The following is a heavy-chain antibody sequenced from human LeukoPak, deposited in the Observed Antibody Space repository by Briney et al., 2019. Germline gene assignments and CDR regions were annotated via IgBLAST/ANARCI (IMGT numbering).Heavy chain of an antibody. J-gene: IGHJ4*02. Sequence: KAGGSLRLSCVVSGIPFSDYYMNWIRQAPGKGLEWISYISSSSSYTDYADSVKGRFTISRDNAKSALYLHLNSLRLEDTAVYYCAAGTAADFWGQGTLVTVPS. CDR3: AAGTAADF. CDR2: ISSSSSYT. D-gene: IGHD6-13*01. V-gene: IGHV3-11*03. CDR1: GIPFSDYY.